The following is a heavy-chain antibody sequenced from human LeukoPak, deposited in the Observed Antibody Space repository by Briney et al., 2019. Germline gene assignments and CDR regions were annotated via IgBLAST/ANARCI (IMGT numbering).Heavy chain of an antibody. CDR2: MNPNSGNT. V-gene: IGHV1-8*01. D-gene: IGHD3-3*01. CDR1: GYTFTSYD. CDR3: ARGINYDFWSGYLYYYYYYGMDV. Sequence: ASVKVSCKASGYTFTSYDINWVRQATGQGLEWMGWMNPNSGNTGYAQKFQGRVTMTRNTSISTAYVELSSLRSEDTAVYYCARGINYDFWSGYLYYYYYYGMDVWGQGTTVTVSS. J-gene: IGHJ6*02.